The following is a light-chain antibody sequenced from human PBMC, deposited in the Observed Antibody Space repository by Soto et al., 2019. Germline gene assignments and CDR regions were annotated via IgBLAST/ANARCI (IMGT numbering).Light chain of an antibody. CDR1: QTVSTNY. CDR3: QQYGSSPRT. V-gene: IGKV3-20*01. CDR2: GAS. J-gene: IGKJ2*01. Sequence: EIVLTQSPGTLSLSPGERATLSCRASQTVSTNYLAWYQQKPGQAPRLLIYGASSRATGIPDRFSGSGSGTDFILTISRLEHEDFAVYYCQQYGSSPRTFGQGTKLEIK.